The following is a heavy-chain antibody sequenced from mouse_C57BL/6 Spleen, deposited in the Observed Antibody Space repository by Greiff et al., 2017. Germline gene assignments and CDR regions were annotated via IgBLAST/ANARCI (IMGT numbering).Heavy chain of an antibody. V-gene: IGHV2-2*02. Sequence: FQLQQSGPGLVQPSQSLSFTCTVSGFSLTSSGVHWVRQSPGKGLEWLGVIWSGGSTDSNAAFISRLRTSENNTKSQIFIKMHNLQANNTAIYYCARSLYYDGSSDYWGQGTTLTVSS. CDR1: GFSLTSSG. D-gene: IGHD1-1*01. CDR2: IWSGGST. CDR3: ARSLYYDGSSDY. J-gene: IGHJ2*01.